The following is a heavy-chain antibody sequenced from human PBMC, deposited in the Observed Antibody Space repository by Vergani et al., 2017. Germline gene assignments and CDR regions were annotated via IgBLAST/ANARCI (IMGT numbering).Heavy chain of an antibody. Sequence: QLQLQESGPGLVKPSETLSLTCTVSGCSISSSSYYWGWIRQPPGKGLEWIGSIYYSGSTYYNPSLKSRVTISVDTSKNQFSLKLSSVTAADTAVYYCARHLAYCGGDCYPYYYGMDVWGQGTTVTVS. D-gene: IGHD2-21*02. CDR1: GCSISSSSYY. CDR2: IYYSGST. CDR3: ARHLAYCGGDCYPYYYGMDV. J-gene: IGHJ6*02. V-gene: IGHV4-39*01.